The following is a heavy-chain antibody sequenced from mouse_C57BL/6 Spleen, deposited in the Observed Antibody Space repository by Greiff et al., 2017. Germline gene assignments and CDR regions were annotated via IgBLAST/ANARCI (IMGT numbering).Heavy chain of an antibody. CDR2: INPGSGGT. CDR3: ARGDGNYERWYFDV. V-gene: IGHV1-54*01. CDR1: GYAFTNYL. J-gene: IGHJ1*03. D-gene: IGHD2-1*01. Sequence: QVQLQQSGAELVRPGTSVKVSCKASGYAFTNYLIEWVKQRPGQGLEWIGVINPGSGGTNYNEKFKGKATLTADKSSSTAYMQLSSLTSEDSAVYFGARGDGNYERWYFDVWGTGTTVTVSS.